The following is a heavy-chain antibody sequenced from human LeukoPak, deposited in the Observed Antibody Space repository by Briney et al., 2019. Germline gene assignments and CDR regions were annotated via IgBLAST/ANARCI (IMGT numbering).Heavy chain of an antibody. CDR1: GFTFSSYA. CDR3: AKTYAVAGTNYFDY. J-gene: IGHJ4*02. Sequence: PGGSLRLSCAASGFTFSSYAMSWVRQAPGKGLEWVSAISGSGGSTYYADSVKGRFTISRDNSKNTLYLQMNCLRAEDTAVYYCAKTYAVAGTNYFDYWGQGTLVTVSS. V-gene: IGHV3-23*01. CDR2: ISGSGGST. D-gene: IGHD6-19*01.